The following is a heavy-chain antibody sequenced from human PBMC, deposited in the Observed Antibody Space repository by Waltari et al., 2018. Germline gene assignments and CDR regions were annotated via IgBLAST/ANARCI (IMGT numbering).Heavy chain of an antibody. D-gene: IGHD3-16*01. V-gene: IGHV3-48*04. Sequence: EVQLVESGGGLVQPGGSLRLSCAASGFTFSSYSMNWVRQAPGKGLEWVSYISSSSSTIYYADSVKGRFTISRDNAKNSLYLQMNSLRAEDTAVYYCARDLPMITFGGAHDYWGQGTLVTVSS. CDR1: GFTFSSYS. CDR2: ISSSSSTI. J-gene: IGHJ4*02. CDR3: ARDLPMITFGGAHDY.